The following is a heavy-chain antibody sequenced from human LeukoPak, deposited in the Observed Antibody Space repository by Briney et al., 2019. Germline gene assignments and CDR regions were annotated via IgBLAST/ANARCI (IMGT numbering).Heavy chain of an antibody. Sequence: GGSLRLSCAAAGFTCSSYEMNWVRQAPGKGLEWVSYISSSGSTIYYADSVKGRFTISRDNAKNSLYLQMNSLRAEDTAVYYCSAWELRYYYYYGMDVWGQGTTVTVSS. V-gene: IGHV3-48*03. CDR2: ISSSGSTI. J-gene: IGHJ6*02. CDR1: GFTCSSYE. D-gene: IGHD1-26*01. CDR3: SAWELRYYYYYGMDV.